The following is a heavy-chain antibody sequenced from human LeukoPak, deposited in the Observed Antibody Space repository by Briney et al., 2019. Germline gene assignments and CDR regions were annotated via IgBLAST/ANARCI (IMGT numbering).Heavy chain of an antibody. CDR2: IKQDGSEK. V-gene: IGHV3-7*01. CDR1: GGSISSGSYS. J-gene: IGHJ3*02. Sequence: ETLSLTCTVSGGSISSGSYSSSWIRQYPGKGLERLANIKQDGSEKYYVDSVKGRFTISRDNAKNSLYLQMNSLRAEDTAVYYCARDMLWFGEGGAFDIWGQGTMVTVSS. D-gene: IGHD3-10*01. CDR3: ARDMLWFGEGGAFDI.